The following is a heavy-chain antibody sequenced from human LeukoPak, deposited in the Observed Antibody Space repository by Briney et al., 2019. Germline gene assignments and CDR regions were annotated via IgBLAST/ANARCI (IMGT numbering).Heavy chain of an antibody. D-gene: IGHD5-18*01. V-gene: IGHV4-34*01. CDR3: ARGPGRVAGYSYGSYYYYYMDV. J-gene: IGHJ6*03. CDR2: INHSGST. Sequence: SETLSLTCAVYGGSFSGYYWSWIRQPPGKGLEWIGEINHSGSTNYNPSLKSRVTISVDTSKNQFSLKLSSVTAAVTAVYYCARGPGRVAGYSYGSYYYYYMDVWGKGTTVTVSS. CDR1: GGSFSGYY.